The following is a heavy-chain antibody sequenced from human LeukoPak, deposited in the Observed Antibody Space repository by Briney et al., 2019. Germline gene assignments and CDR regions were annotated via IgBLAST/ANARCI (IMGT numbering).Heavy chain of an antibody. D-gene: IGHD2-21*01. V-gene: IGHV4-34*01. CDR2: ISHSEGT. J-gene: IGHJ4*02. CDR3: ARIRCGHSASLCYNH. CDR1: GVSINDYY. Sequence: SETLSLTCGVFGVSINDYYWSWIRQSPGKGLEWIGEISHSEGTRYNPSLESRGTMSVGTSENQLSLKLIFVTAADTAVYYCARIRCGHSASLCYNHWGLGTLVTVSS.